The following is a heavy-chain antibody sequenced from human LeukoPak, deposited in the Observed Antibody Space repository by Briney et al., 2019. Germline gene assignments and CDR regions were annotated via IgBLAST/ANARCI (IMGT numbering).Heavy chain of an antibody. CDR2: TYYSGST. J-gene: IGHJ4*02. CDR1: GGSISSSSYY. Sequence: SETLSLTCTVSGGSISSSSYYWGWIRQPPGKGLEWIGSTYYSGSTYYNPPLKSRVTISVDTSKNQFSLKLSSVTAADTAVYYCARVNRGAVAYFDYWGQGTLVTVSS. V-gene: IGHV4-39*07. CDR3: ARVNRGAVAYFDY. D-gene: IGHD6-19*01.